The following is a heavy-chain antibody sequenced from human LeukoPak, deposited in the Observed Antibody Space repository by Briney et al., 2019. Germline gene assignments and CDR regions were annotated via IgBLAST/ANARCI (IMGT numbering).Heavy chain of an antibody. D-gene: IGHD6-13*01. CDR3: AKELPSRYYFDY. J-gene: IGHJ4*02. CDR2: ISWNSGSI. CDR1: GFTFDDYA. Sequence: GGSLRLSCAASGFTFDDYAMHWVRQAPGKGLEWVSGISWNSGSIGYADSVKGRFTISRDNAKNSLYLQMNSLRAEDTALYYCAKELPSRYYFDYWGQGTLVTVSS. V-gene: IGHV3-9*01.